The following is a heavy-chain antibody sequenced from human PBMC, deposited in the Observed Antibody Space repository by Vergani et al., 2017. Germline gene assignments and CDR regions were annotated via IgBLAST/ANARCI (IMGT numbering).Heavy chain of an antibody. J-gene: IGHJ4*02. CDR2: FNPNSGDT. Sequence: QVQLVQSGTEVKKPGASVKVSCKTSGYTFTGYYMHWVRQAPGQGLEWMGWFNPNSGDTNDAQKFKGRITMTRDTAISTVYMELTGLTSDDTAVYYFAGDGSLDCWGQGTLVTVSS. CDR3: AGDGSLDC. CDR1: GYTFTGYY. D-gene: IGHD2-15*01. V-gene: IGHV1-2*02.